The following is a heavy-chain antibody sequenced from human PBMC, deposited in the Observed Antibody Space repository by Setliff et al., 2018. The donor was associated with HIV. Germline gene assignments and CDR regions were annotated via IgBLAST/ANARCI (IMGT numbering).Heavy chain of an antibody. V-gene: IGHV1-46*01. CDR3: ATGRWGVLGAFDI. J-gene: IGHJ3*02. Sequence: ASVKVSCKASGYTFTSYYMNWVRQAPGQGLEWMGIINPSGGSSTYAQKFQGRVAMTRDTSTSTVYMELSSLRSEDTAVYYCATGRWGVLGAFDIWGQGTMVTVSS. D-gene: IGHD2-8*01. CDR2: INPSGGSS. CDR1: GYTFTSYY.